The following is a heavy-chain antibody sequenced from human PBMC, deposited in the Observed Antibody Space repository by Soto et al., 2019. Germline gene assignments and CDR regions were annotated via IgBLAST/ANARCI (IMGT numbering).Heavy chain of an antibody. Sequence: PGGSLRLSCAASGFAFSSYAMSWVRQAPGKGLEWVSAISDSGGSTYYADSVKGRFTISRDNSKNTLYLQMNSLRAEDTAVYYCANRDTSMVTRYYYGMDVWGQGTTVTVS. CDR1: GFAFSSYA. J-gene: IGHJ6*02. V-gene: IGHV3-23*01. CDR3: ANRDTSMVTRYYYGMDV. CDR2: ISDSGGST. D-gene: IGHD5-18*01.